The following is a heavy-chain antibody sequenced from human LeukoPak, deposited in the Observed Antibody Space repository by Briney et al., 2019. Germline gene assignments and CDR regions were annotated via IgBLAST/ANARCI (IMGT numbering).Heavy chain of an antibody. D-gene: IGHD2-15*01. V-gene: IGHV4-34*01. CDR3: ARAAVAARQRAFDI. CDR1: GGSFSGYY. J-gene: IGHJ3*02. Sequence: PSETLSLTCAVYGGSFSGYYWSWIRQPPGKGLEWIGEINHSGSTNYNPSLKSRVTISVDTSKNQFSLKLGSVTAADTAVYYCARAAVAARQRAFDIWGQGTMVTVSS. CDR2: INHSGST.